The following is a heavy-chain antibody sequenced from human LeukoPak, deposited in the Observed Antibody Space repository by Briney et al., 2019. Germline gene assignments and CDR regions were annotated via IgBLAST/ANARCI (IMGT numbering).Heavy chain of an antibody. CDR1: GFTFTSYS. CDR3: AKGGKWDVTPFDY. V-gene: IGHV3-23*01. J-gene: IGHJ4*01. CDR2: ISGGGGST. Sequence: GGSLRLSCAASGFTFTSYSMNWVRQAPRKGLEWVSTISGGGGSTYYADSVKGRFTISRDNSKNTLYLQVNSLRAEDTAVYYCAKGGKWDVTPFDYWGQELWSPSPQ. D-gene: IGHD1-26*01.